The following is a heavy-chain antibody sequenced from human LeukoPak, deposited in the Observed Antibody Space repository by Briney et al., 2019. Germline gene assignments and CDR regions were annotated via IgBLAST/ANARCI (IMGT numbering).Heavy chain of an antibody. CDR3: ARHHRVETGCFDY. D-gene: IGHD4-23*01. CDR1: GCSISNYY. V-gene: IGHV4-59*08. Sequence: SETLSLTCTVSGCSISNYYWSWVRQPPGKGLEWIGYIYYSGSTSYNPSLKSRVTISVDTSKNQFSLKLSSVTAADTAVYSCARHHRVETGCFDYWGQGALVTVYS. J-gene: IGHJ4*02. CDR2: IYYSGST.